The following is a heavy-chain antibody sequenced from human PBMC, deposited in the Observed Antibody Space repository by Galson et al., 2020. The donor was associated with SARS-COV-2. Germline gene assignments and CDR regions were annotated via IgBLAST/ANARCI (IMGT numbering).Heavy chain of an antibody. CDR2: ISGSGGST. CDR1: GFTFSSHA. J-gene: IGHJ4*02. Sequence: GESLKISCAASGFTFSSHAMSWVRQAPGKGLEWVSAISGSGGSTYYADSVKGRFTISRDNSKNTLYLQMNSLRAEDTAVYYCAKLSAGVATVTTFNFDYWGQGTLVTVSS. V-gene: IGHV3-23*01. D-gene: IGHD4-17*01. CDR3: AKLSAGVATVTTFNFDY.